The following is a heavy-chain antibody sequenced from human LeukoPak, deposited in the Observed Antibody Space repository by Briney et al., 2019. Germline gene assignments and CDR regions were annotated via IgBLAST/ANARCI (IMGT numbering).Heavy chain of an antibody. CDR2: ISGSGGST. Sequence: GGSLRLSCAASGFTFSSYAMSWVRQAPGKGLEWVSAISGSGGSTYYADSVKGRFTISRDNAKNSLYLQMNSLRAEDTAVYCCARGTEVSDAFDIWGQGTMVTVSS. D-gene: IGHD1-14*01. CDR1: GFTFSSYA. CDR3: ARGTEVSDAFDI. V-gene: IGHV3-23*01. J-gene: IGHJ3*02.